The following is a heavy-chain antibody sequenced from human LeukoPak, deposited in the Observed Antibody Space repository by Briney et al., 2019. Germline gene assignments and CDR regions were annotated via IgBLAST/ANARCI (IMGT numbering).Heavy chain of an antibody. J-gene: IGHJ5*02. CDR3: ARKLRLGGNWLDP. CDR2: IIPISGTT. Sequence: SVKVSCKTSGGTFTSYAITWVRQAPGQGLEWMGKIIPISGTTNYAQKFQGRVTFTADESTSTAYMELSSLRSEDTALYYCARKLRLGGNWLDPWGQGTLVTVSS. V-gene: IGHV1-69*15. CDR1: GGTFTSYA. D-gene: IGHD1-26*01.